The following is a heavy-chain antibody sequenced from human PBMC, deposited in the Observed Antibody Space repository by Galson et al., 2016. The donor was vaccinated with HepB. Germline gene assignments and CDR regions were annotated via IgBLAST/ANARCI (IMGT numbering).Heavy chain of an antibody. CDR2: IYYSGVT. D-gene: IGHD5-18*01. J-gene: IGHJ3*02. Sequence: SETLSLTCTVSGDSVSSDSYYWSWIRQPPGKGLEWIGYIYYSGVTYYNPSLESRVTISLDTSKNQFSLRLSSVTAADTAVYFCARDLLTEMDTVMVHDAFDIWGPGTMVTGSS. CDR1: GDSVSSDSYY. CDR3: ARDLLTEMDTVMVHDAFDI. V-gene: IGHV4-61*01.